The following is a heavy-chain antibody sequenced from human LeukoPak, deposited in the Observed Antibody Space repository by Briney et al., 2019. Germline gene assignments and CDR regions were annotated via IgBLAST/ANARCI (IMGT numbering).Heavy chain of an antibody. V-gene: IGHV3-23*01. J-gene: IGHJ4*02. CDR3: AKAPAYCSGGTCYDY. CDR1: GFTFSTYA. Sequence: GGSLRLSCSASGFTFSTYAMSWVRQAPGKGLEWVSLISGSGGSTYNADSVKGRFTISRDNSKNTLYLQMKSLRADDTAVYYCAKAPAYCSGGTCYDYWGQGSLVTVSS. CDR2: ISGSGGST. D-gene: IGHD2-15*01.